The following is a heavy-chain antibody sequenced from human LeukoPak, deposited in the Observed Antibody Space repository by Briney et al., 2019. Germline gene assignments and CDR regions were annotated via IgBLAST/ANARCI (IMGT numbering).Heavy chain of an antibody. CDR3: AKGLGYRSYYFDY. D-gene: IGHD5-12*01. CDR1: GFTFSSYS. CDR2: ISSSTSYI. V-gene: IGHV3-21*04. J-gene: IGHJ4*02. Sequence: GSLRLSCAASGFTFSSYSMNWVRQAPGKGLEWVSSISSSTSYIYYADSAKGRFTISRDNAKNSLYLQMNSLRAEDTAVYYCAKGLGYRSYYFDYWGQGTLVTVSS.